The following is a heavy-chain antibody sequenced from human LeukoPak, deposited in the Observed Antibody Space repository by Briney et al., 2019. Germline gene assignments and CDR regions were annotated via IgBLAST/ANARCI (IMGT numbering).Heavy chain of an antibody. CDR1: GFTFSNYG. Sequence: GGSLRLSCAASGFTFSNYGMHWVRQAPGKGLEWVAFIRYDGSDKYYGDSVKGRFTISRDNSKNTLYLQMNSLRAEDTAVYYCAKDSRSGWSFQHWGQGTLVTVSS. CDR3: AKDSRSGWSFQH. J-gene: IGHJ1*01. D-gene: IGHD6-19*01. V-gene: IGHV3-30*02. CDR2: IRYDGSDK.